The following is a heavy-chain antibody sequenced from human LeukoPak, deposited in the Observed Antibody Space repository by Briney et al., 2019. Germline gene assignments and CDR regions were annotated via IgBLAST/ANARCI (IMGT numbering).Heavy chain of an antibody. CDR1: GFTFSSYA. Sequence: LTGGSLRLSCAASGFTFSSYAMSWVRQAPGKGLEWVSAISGSGGSTYYADSVKGRFTISRDNSKNTLYLQMNSLRAEDTAVYYCATAEGGDGLRQYYFDYWGQGTLVTVSS. CDR2: ISGSGGST. J-gene: IGHJ4*02. V-gene: IGHV3-23*01. D-gene: IGHD6-25*01. CDR3: ATAEGGDGLRQYYFDY.